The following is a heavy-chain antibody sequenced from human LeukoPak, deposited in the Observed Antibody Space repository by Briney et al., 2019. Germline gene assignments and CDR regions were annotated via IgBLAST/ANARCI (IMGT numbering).Heavy chain of an antibody. V-gene: IGHV3-13*01. CDR2: IGTAGDT. CDR3: VRDTALAAKFGNWYFGL. J-gene: IGHJ2*01. Sequence: PGGSLRLSCAASGFTFSRYDMHWVRQGTGKNLEWVSAIGTAGDTYYPDSVKGRFTISRDNAKNSFYLQMNSLRAEDTAVYYCVRDTALAAKFGNWYFGLWGRGTLVTVSS. D-gene: IGHD6-19*01. CDR1: GFTFSRYD.